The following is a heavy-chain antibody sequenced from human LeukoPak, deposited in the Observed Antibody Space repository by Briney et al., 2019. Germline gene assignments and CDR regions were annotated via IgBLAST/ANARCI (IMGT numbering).Heavy chain of an antibody. J-gene: IGHJ4*02. V-gene: IGHV4-34*01. Sequence: SETLSLTCAVYGGSFSGYYWSWIRQPPGKGLEWIGEINHSGSTNYNPSLKSRVTISVDTSKNQFSLKLSSVTAADTAVYYFARDYYGSGSYYIIDYWGQGTLVTVSS. CDR1: GGSFSGYY. D-gene: IGHD3-10*01. CDR3: ARDYYGSGSYYIIDY. CDR2: INHSGST.